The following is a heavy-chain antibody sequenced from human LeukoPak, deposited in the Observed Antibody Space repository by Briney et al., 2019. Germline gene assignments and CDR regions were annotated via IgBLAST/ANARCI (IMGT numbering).Heavy chain of an antibody. D-gene: IGHD4-17*01. J-gene: IGHJ5*02. CDR2: ISGSGGST. CDR1: GFTFSSYA. V-gene: IGHV3-23*01. CDR3: AKDDYGNDWFDP. Sequence: GGSLRLSCAASGFTFSSYATRWVRQAPGKGLEWVSAISGSGGSTYYADSVKGRFTISRDNSKNTLYLQMNSLRAEDTAVYYCAKDDYGNDWFDPWGQGTLVTVSS.